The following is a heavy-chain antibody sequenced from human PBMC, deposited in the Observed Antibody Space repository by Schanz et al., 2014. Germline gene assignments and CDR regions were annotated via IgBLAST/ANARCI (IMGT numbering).Heavy chain of an antibody. D-gene: IGHD3-9*01. CDR3: AKAEYDILTDSYSRLDP. Sequence: QVHLVQSGAEVKRPGASVRVSCKASGYTFTTYAMSWVRQATGQGLEWMGWISVYNHNKEYDQKFQGRVTMTTDTSTSTAYMELRSLRSDDTAVYYCAKAEYDILTDSYSRLDPWGQGTLVTVSS. CDR2: ISVYNHNK. V-gene: IGHV1-18*01. J-gene: IGHJ5*02. CDR1: GYTFTTYA.